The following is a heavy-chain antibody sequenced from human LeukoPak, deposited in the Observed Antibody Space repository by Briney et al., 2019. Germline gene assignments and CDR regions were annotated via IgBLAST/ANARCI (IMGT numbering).Heavy chain of an antibody. CDR2: IRYDGSNK. Sequence: GGSLRLSCAASGFTFSSYGMHWVRQAPGKGLEWVAFIRYDGSNKYYADSVKGRFTISRDNSKNTLYLQMNSLRAEDTAVYYCAKLTPSIAAAGNAVYWGQGTLVTVSS. D-gene: IGHD6-13*01. J-gene: IGHJ4*02. CDR3: AKLTPSIAAAGNAVY. CDR1: GFTFSSYG. V-gene: IGHV3-30*02.